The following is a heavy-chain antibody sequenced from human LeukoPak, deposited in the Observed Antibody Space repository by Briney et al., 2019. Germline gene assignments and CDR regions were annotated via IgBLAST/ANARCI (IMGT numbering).Heavy chain of an antibody. D-gene: IGHD3-22*01. CDR1: GFTFSSYS. CDR3: ARDYYDSSGYYNWFDP. V-gene: IGHV3-48*02. Sequence: GGSLRLSCAASGFTFSSYSMNWVRQAPGKGLEWVSYISSSSSTIYYADSMKGRFTISRDNAKNSLYLQMNSLRDEDTAVYYCARDYYDSSGYYNWFDPWGQGTLVTVSS. J-gene: IGHJ5*02. CDR2: ISSSSSTI.